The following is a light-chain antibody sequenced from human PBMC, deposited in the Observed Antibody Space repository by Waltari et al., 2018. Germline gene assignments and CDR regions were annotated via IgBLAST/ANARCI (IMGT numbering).Light chain of an antibody. CDR3: HSRDSSGDVL. J-gene: IGLJ2*01. CDR1: SSRTNY. Sequence: SSELTQDPAVSVALGQTVRLTCQGASSRTNYVSWFHQKPGQAPALVIYGKNNRPSGIPDRFSASSSGSTASLTIIGAQAEDEADYYCHSRDSSGDVLIGGGTKLTVV. V-gene: IGLV3-19*01. CDR2: GKN.